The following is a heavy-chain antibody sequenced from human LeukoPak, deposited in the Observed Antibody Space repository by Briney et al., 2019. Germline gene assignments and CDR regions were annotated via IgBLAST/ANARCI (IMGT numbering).Heavy chain of an antibody. D-gene: IGHD1-26*01. Sequence: PGGSLRLSCAASGFTFSNYAMHWVRQAPGKGLEWVSLISGNGGDTYYADSVKGRFTISRDNSKNSLYLQMNSLRTEDTALYYCVNDLSSGVWGQGTTVTVPS. J-gene: IGHJ6*02. CDR2: ISGNGGDT. CDR3: VNDLSSGV. V-gene: IGHV3-43*02. CDR1: GFTFSNYA.